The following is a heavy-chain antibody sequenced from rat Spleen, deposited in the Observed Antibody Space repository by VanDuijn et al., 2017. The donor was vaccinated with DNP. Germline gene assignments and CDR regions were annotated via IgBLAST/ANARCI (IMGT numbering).Heavy chain of an antibody. CDR1: GFSLTSYG. J-gene: IGHJ2*01. Sequence: QVQLKESGPGLVQPSQTLSLTCTVSGFSLTSYGVRWVRQPPGKGLEWIGVIWSGGSTDYNSAHNSRLSISRDTSKSQVFLKMSSLQTEDTAMYFCASLYYWGQGVMVTVSS. CDR2: IWSGGST. CDR3: ASLYY. V-gene: IGHV2-16*01.